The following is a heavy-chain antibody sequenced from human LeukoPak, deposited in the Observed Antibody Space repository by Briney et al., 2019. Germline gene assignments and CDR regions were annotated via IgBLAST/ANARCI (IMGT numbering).Heavy chain of an antibody. Sequence: SVKVSCKAFGFTFGNSAIQWVRQARGQRLEWIGWIVVGSGNTNYSQKFQERVTITRDMSTSTAYMELNSLRSEDTAVYYCAAGGSWFDPWGQGTLVTVSS. D-gene: IGHD3-10*01. CDR3: AAGGSWFDP. J-gene: IGHJ5*02. CDR2: IVVGSGNT. CDR1: GFTFGNSA. V-gene: IGHV1-58*02.